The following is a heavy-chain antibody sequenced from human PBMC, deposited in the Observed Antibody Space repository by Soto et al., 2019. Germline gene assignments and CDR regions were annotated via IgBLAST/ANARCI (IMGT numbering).Heavy chain of an antibody. V-gene: IGHV3-23*01. Sequence: GGSLRLSCVVSGISFRGYVMSWVRQAPGKGLEWISSVYGSGGATHYADSVKGRFTVSRDDSKNTLSLQMNSLRVEDTALYYCAKSASGTGYTNYFDQWGQGTLVTVSS. CDR3: AKSASGTGYTNYFDQ. CDR1: GISFRGYV. D-gene: IGHD3-10*01. J-gene: IGHJ4*02. CDR2: VYGSGGAT.